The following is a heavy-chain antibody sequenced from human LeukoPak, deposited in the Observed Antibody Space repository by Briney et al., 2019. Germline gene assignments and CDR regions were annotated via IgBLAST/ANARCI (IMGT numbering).Heavy chain of an antibody. CDR2: FDPEDGET. CDR1: GYTLTELS. CDR3: ATDCGGDCYPKIQTHYYYFYSMDV. J-gene: IGHJ6*02. D-gene: IGHD2-21*02. Sequence: ASVKVSCKVSGYTLTELSMHWVRQVPGKGLEWMGNFDPEDGETIYAQKFQGRVTMTEDTSTDTAYMELSSLRSEDTAVYYCATDCGGDCYPKIQTHYYYFYSMDVWGQGTTVTVSS. V-gene: IGHV1-24*01.